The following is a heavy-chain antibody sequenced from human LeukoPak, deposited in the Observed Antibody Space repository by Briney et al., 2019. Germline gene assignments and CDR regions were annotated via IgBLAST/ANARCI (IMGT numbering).Heavy chain of an antibody. CDR2: ISGSGGST. D-gene: IGHD4-17*01. Sequence: PGGSLRLSCAASGFTFSSYAMSWVRQAPGKGLEWVSAISGSGGSTYYADSVKGRFTISRDNSKNTLYLQMNSLRAEDTAVYYCAKEMKTTVTTKETLDYWGQGTLVTVSS. CDR3: AKEMKTTVTTKETLDY. V-gene: IGHV3-23*01. CDR1: GFTFSSYA. J-gene: IGHJ4*02.